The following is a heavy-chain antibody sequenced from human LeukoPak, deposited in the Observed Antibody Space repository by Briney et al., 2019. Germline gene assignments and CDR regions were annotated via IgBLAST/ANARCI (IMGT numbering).Heavy chain of an antibody. D-gene: IGHD6-13*01. Sequence: SETQSLTCTVSGGSISSYYWSWVRQPPGKGLEWMGYIYYSGSTNYNPPLKSRVTISVDTSKNQFSLKLSSVTAADTAVYYCARVRYSSSWSSSAFDIWGQGTMVTVSS. J-gene: IGHJ3*02. CDR2: IYYSGST. CDR1: GGSISSYY. V-gene: IGHV4-59*13. CDR3: ARVRYSSSWSSSAFDI.